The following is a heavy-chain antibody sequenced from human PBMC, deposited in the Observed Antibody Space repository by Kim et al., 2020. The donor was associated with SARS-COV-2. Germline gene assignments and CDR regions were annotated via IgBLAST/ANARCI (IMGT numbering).Heavy chain of an antibody. J-gene: IGHJ4*02. Sequence: SETLSLSCSVSGDSIIIRYYYWVWIRQTPGKGLEWIGSMYYSGYTYYNPSLKSRVTMSVDTSTNQFSLKVNTVTAADTAIYHCARRRQTAPDYIDHWGQG. CDR1: GDSIIIRYYY. CDR2: MYYSGYT. V-gene: IGHV4-39*01. CDR3: ARRRQTAPDYIDH.